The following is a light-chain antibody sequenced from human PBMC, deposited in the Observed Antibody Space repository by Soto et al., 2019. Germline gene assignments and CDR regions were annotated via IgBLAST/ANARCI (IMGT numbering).Light chain of an antibody. J-gene: IGKJ4*01. CDR2: KAS. Sequence: DIQMNQSPSTLSASVGDRVTITCRASQSISSWLAWYQQKPGKAPKLLIYKASSLESGVPSRFSGSGSGTEFTLSISSLQPDDFATYYCQQYNSYPLTFGGGTKVEIK. V-gene: IGKV1-5*03. CDR3: QQYNSYPLT. CDR1: QSISSW.